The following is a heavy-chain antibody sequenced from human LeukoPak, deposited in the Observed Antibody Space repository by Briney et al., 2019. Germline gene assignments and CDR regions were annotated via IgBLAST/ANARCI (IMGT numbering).Heavy chain of an antibody. V-gene: IGHV4-59*01. CDR3: ARVLAGVNLFGLPTVVGGRWFDP. J-gene: IGHJ5*02. CDR1: GCSISSYY. D-gene: IGHD4-23*01. Sequence: SETLSLTCTVSGCSISSYYWSWIRQPPRKEREWIGYIYYNGSTNYNPSLKSRVAISVEKSNNQFSLKLSSVTAADTAVYYCARVLAGVNLFGLPTVVGGRWFDPWGQGTLVTVSS. CDR2: IYYNGST.